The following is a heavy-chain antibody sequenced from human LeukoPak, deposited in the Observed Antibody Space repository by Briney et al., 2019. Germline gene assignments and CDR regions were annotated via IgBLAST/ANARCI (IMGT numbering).Heavy chain of an antibody. CDR2: INWNGGST. Sequence: GGSLRLSCAASGFTFDDYAMTWVRQAPGRGLEWVSRINWNGGSTTYADSVKGRFTISRDNAKNSLYLQMNSLRAEDTALYYCAADLYAGTVNWIDPRGQGTLVTASS. J-gene: IGHJ5*02. CDR3: AADLYAGTVNWIDP. V-gene: IGHV3-20*04. CDR1: GFTFDDYA. D-gene: IGHD6-13*01.